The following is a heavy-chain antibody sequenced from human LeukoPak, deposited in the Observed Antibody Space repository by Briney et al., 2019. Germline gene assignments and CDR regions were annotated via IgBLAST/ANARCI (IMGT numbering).Heavy chain of an antibody. D-gene: IGHD6-13*01. CDR1: GYRFTSYW. CDR3: ARRGGIESAAGDY. V-gene: IGHV5-51*01. Sequence: GESLKISCKGSGYRFTSYWIGWVRRIPGKGLEWMGIIYPGDSDTRYSQSFQGQVTTSADKSSSNAYLQWSSLKASDTAMYYCARRGGIESAAGDYWGQGTLVTVSS. J-gene: IGHJ4*02. CDR2: IYPGDSDT.